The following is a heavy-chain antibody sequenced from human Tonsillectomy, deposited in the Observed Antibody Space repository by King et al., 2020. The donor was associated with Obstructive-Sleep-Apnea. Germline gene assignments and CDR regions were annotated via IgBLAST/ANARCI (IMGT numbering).Heavy chain of an antibody. J-gene: IGHJ6*02. D-gene: IGHD3-22*01. CDR2: ISGGGGGR. CDR1: GFTFTSYA. CDR3: ARGSPYYDTSGYSTGYYYYGMDV. Sequence: VQLVESGGELVQPGGSLRLSCAASGFTFTSYAMTWVRRAAGKGLEWVSAISGGGGGRYYADSVKGRFTISRDNSKNTLYLQMNSLRAEDTAVYYCARGSPYYDTSGYSTGYYYYGMDVWGLGTTVTVSS. V-gene: IGHV3-23*04.